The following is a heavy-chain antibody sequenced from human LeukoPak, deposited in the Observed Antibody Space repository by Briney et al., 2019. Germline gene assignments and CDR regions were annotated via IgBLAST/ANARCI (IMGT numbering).Heavy chain of an antibody. CDR2: ISSNGGST. V-gene: IGHV3-64*01. D-gene: IGHD3-22*01. CDR1: GFTFSSYA. J-gene: IGHJ3*02. Sequence: GGSLRLSCAASGFTFSSYAMHWVRQAPGKGLEYGSAISSNGGSTYYANSVKGRFTISRDNSKNTLYLQMGSLRAEDMAVYYCARKYDSSGYYYVGAFDIWGQGTMVTVSS. CDR3: ARKYDSSGYYYVGAFDI.